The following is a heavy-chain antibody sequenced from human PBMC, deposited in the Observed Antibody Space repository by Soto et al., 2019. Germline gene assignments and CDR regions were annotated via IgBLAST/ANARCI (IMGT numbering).Heavy chain of an antibody. D-gene: IGHD1-26*01. CDR1: AYSFTIYW. V-gene: IGHV5-10-1*01. J-gene: IGHJ6*02. Sequence: GESLKISCKGSAYSFTIYWISWVRQMPGKGLEWMGRIDPSDSYTNYSPSFQGHVTISADKSISTAYLPWSSLKASDTAMYYCASLNSGSYNYYYYYYGMDVWGQGTTVTVSS. CDR3: ASLNSGSYNYYYYYYGMDV. CDR2: IDPSDSYT.